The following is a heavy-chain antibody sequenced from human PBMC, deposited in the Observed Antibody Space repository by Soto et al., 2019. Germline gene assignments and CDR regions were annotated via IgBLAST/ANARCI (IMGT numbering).Heavy chain of an antibody. CDR3: VRGTTQWQASALDY. J-gene: IGHJ4*02. CDR1: GYTFTTYY. V-gene: IGHV1-46*01. D-gene: IGHD6-13*01. CDR2: INLSGGST. Sequence: ASVKVSCKASGYTFTTYYMHWVRQAPGQGLEWMGIINLSGGSTTYAQKLQGRVTLTRDTSTSTLYMELSSLRSEDTAAYYCVRGTTQWQASALDYWGQGALVTVSS.